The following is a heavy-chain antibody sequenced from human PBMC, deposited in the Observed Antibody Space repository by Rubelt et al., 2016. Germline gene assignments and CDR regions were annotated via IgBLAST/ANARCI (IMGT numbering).Heavy chain of an antibody. V-gene: IGHV4-39*01. J-gene: IGHJ4*02. CDR3: ARLQAHYDILTGYSIEPYFDY. Sequence: YSGSTYYNPSLKSRVTISVDTSKNQFSLKLSSVTAADTAVYYCARLQAHYDILTGYSIEPYFDYWGQGTLVTVSS. CDR2: YSGST. D-gene: IGHD3-9*01.